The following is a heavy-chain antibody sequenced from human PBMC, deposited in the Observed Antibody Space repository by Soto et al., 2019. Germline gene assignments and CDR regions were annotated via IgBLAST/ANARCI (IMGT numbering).Heavy chain of an antibody. CDR2: IYHSGST. J-gene: IGHJ6*02. D-gene: IGHD5-18*01. V-gene: IGHV4-4*02. CDR3: ASGGLRLPQRLRAWRPYYYYGMDV. CDR1: GGSISSSNW. Sequence: SETLSLTCAVSGGSISSSNWWSWVRQPPGKGLKWIGEIYHSGSTNYNPSLKSRVTISVDKSKNQFSLKLSSVTAAATAVYYWASGGLRLPQRLRAWRPYYYYGMDVWGQGTTVTVSS.